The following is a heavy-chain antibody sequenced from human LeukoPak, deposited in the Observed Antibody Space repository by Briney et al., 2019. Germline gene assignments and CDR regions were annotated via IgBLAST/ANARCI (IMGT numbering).Heavy chain of an antibody. V-gene: IGHV3-30*02. J-gene: IGHJ4*02. D-gene: IGHD4-17*01. CDR3: AKIDYGDSTVTPFDY. CDR2: IRYDGSHK. Sequence: GGSLRLSCAASGFTFSSYGMHWVRQAPGKGLEWVAFIRYDGSHKYYADSVKSRFTISRDNSKNTPYLQMNSLRAEDTAVYYCAKIDYGDSTVTPFDYWGQGTLVTVSA. CDR1: GFTFSSYG.